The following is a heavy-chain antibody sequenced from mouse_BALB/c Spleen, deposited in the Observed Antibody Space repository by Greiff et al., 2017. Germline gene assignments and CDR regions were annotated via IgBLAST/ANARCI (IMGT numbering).Heavy chain of an antibody. J-gene: IGHJ1*01. V-gene: IGHV1-9*01. CDR3: ARSYGNYGWYFDV. CDR2: ILPGSGST. D-gene: IGHD2-1*01. Sequence: VKLMDSGAELMKPGASVKISCKATGYTFSSYWIEWVKQRPGHGLEWIGEILPGSGSTNYNEKFKGKATFTADTSSNTAYMQLSSLTSEDSAVYYCARSYGNYGWYFDVWGAGTTVTVSS. CDR1: GYTFSSYW.